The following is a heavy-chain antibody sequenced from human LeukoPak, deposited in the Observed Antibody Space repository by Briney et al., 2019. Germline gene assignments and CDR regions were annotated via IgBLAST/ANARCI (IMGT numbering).Heavy chain of an antibody. V-gene: IGHV1-2*02. Sequence: ASVKVSCKASGYTFTGYYMHWVRQAPGQGLEWMGWINPNSGGTNYAQKFQGRVTMTRDTSISTAYMELSRLRSDDTAVYYCARGPDSFYGMDVWDQGTTVTVSS. CDR2: INPNSGGT. D-gene: IGHD2-21*01. CDR1: GYTFTGYY. CDR3: ARGPDSFYGMDV. J-gene: IGHJ6*02.